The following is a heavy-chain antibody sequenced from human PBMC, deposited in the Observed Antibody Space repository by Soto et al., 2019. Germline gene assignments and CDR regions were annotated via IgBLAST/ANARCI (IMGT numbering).Heavy chain of an antibody. CDR1: GYSFTSYW. CDR2: IDPSDSYT. Sequence: PGESLKISCKGSGYSFTSYWISWVRQMPGKGLEWMGRIDPSDSYTNYSPSFQGHVTISADKSISTAYLQWSSLKASDTAMYYCARHKRYYYDSSGYNYYGMDVWGQGTTVTVSS. CDR3: ARHKRYYYDSSGYNYYGMDV. J-gene: IGHJ6*02. D-gene: IGHD3-22*01. V-gene: IGHV5-10-1*01.